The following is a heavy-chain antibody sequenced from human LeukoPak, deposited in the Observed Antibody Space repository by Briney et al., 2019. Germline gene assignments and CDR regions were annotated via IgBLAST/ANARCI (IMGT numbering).Heavy chain of an antibody. D-gene: IGHD3-22*01. CDR3: ARGVARTYYSDTSGYAAADY. Sequence: PSETLSLTCAVYGESFSGYYWSWIRQPPGKGLEWIGEINHSGSTNYNPSLKSRVTISVDTSKNQFSLKLSSVTAADTAAYYCARGVARTYYSDTSGYAAADYWGQGTLVTVSS. CDR2: INHSGST. J-gene: IGHJ4*02. V-gene: IGHV4-34*01. CDR1: GESFSGYY.